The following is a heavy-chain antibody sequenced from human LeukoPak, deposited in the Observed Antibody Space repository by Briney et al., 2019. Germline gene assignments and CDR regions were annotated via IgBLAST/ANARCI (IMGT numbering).Heavy chain of an antibody. J-gene: IGHJ5*02. CDR3: ARDRRTIGPYSSGWFGWFDP. Sequence: ASVNVSCKASGYTFTGYYMHWVRQAPGQGLEWMGWINPNSGGTNYAQKFQGRVTMTRDTSISTAYMELSRLRSDDTAVYYCARDRRTIGPYSSGWFGWFDPWGQGTLVTVSS. CDR1: GYTFTGYY. V-gene: IGHV1-2*02. D-gene: IGHD6-19*01. CDR2: INPNSGGT.